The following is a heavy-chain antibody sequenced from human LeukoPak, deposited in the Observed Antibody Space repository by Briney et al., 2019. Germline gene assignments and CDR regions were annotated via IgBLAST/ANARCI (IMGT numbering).Heavy chain of an antibody. CDR1: GGSISSTTYY. CDR3: ARDRACSNGVCSYFDY. D-gene: IGHD2-8*01. CDR2: IYYSGST. J-gene: IGHJ4*02. Sequence: SETLSLTCIVSGGSISSTTYYWGWIRQPPGKGLEWIGSIYYSGSTWCNPSLKGRLTVSADTSKNQFSLKLTSVTAADTAVYYCARDRACSNGVCSYFDYWGQGTVVTVSS. V-gene: IGHV4-39*01.